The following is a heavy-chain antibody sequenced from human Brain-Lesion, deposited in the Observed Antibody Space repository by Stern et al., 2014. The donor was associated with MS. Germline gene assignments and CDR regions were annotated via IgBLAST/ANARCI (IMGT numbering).Heavy chain of an antibody. Sequence: QVQLVQSGGEVKQPGASVKVSCEVSGYTLTGLSMHWVRQAPRKGLEWMGGFDPEDGETIYGKKFQGRVTMTEDTSTDTAYMELSSLRSEDTAVYYCATLSPGAGGNYYRHFDYWGQGTLVTVSS. CDR2: FDPEDGET. CDR1: GYTLTGLS. CDR3: ATLSPGAGGNYYRHFDY. V-gene: IGHV1-24*01. J-gene: IGHJ4*02. D-gene: IGHD1-26*01.